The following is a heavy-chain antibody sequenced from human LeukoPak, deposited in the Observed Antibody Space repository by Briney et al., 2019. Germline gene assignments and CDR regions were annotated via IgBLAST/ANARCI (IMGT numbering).Heavy chain of an antibody. D-gene: IGHD3-10*01. CDR1: GFTFSSYA. Sequence: GGSLRLSCAASGFTFSSYAMSWVRQAPGKGLEWVSTISGGSCCTYYADSVKGRFTISRDNSKNTLYPQMNSLRAEDTAVYYCAKDLMVRGAVLYYFDYWGQGTLVTVSP. CDR3: AKDLMVRGAVLYYFDY. V-gene: IGHV3-23*01. J-gene: IGHJ4*02. CDR2: ISGGSCCT.